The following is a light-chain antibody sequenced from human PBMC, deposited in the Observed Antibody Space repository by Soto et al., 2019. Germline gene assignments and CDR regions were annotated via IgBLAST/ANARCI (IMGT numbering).Light chain of an antibody. V-gene: IGKV3-15*01. CDR1: QSVSTS. J-gene: IGKJ1*01. Sequence: EIVMTQSPATLSVSPGERATLSCRASQSVSTSLAGYQQNPGQAPRLLISGASTRATGVPARFSGSGSETEFTLTISSLQSEDFAVYYCQQYNNWWTFGQGTKVEIK. CDR2: GAS. CDR3: QQYNNWWT.